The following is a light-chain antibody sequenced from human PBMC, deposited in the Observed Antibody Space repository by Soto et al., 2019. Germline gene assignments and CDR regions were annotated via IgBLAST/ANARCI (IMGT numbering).Light chain of an antibody. J-gene: IGLJ3*02. CDR2: YDD. Sequence: QSVLTQPPSVSGAPGQRVTISCSGSTSNIGNNAVNWYQQLPGKAPRALIYYDDLLPTGVSKRFSGSKSGTSVSLAISGLQSDDEDDYYCASLDDTLSGVVFGGGTKLTVL. V-gene: IGLV1-36*01. CDR1: TSNIGNNA. CDR3: ASLDDTLSGVV.